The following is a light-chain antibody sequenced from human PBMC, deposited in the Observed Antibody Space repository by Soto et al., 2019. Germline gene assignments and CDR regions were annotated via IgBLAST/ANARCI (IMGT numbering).Light chain of an antibody. Sequence: EMVLTHSPGTLSLSPGERATLSCSASHPFSSTYFAWYQQEPGQAPRLLIYSASSRATGVPDRFSGSGSGTDFTLTISRLQPEDFAVYYCQQYSSSPYTFGQGSKVEIK. CDR3: QQYSSSPYT. V-gene: IGKV3-20*01. CDR2: SAS. CDR1: HPFSSTY. J-gene: IGKJ2*01.